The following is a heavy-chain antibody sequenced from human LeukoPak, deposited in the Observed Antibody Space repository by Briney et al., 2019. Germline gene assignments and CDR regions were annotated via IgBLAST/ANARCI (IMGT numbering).Heavy chain of an antibody. CDR3: ARVIPASLKQWLVRDV. CDR1: GGSISSSSYY. J-gene: IGHJ6*04. CDR2: INHSGST. D-gene: IGHD6-19*01. Sequence: PSETLSLTCTVSGGSISSSSYYRGWIRQPPGKGLEWIGEINHSGSTNYNPSLKSRVTISVDTSKNQFSLKLSSVTAADTAVYYCARVIPASLKQWLVRDVWGKGTTVTVSS. V-gene: IGHV4-39*07.